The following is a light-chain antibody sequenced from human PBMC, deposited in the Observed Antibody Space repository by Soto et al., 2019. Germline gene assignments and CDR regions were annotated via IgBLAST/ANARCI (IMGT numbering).Light chain of an antibody. J-gene: IGKJ4*01. CDR1: QDISDW. Sequence: DIQMTQSPSSLSASVGDRVTITCRASQDISDWLAWYQQKPEKAPKSLIYAASLLQTGVPSRFSGSGSGTDFTLTISSLQPEDSATYYCQQYNTYPLTCGGGTKVELK. V-gene: IGKV1D-16*01. CDR3: QQYNTYPLT. CDR2: AAS.